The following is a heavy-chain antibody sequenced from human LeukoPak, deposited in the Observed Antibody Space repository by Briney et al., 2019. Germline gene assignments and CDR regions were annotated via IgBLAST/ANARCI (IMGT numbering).Heavy chain of an antibody. J-gene: IGHJ6*03. CDR1: GFTFSSYG. CDR2: IWYDGSNK. CDR3: AKSPRGSGYYYMDV. V-gene: IGHV3-33*06. Sequence: GGSLRLSCAASGFTFSSYGMHWVRQAPGKGLEGVAVIWYDGSNKYYADSVKGRFTISRDNSKNTLYLQMNSLRAEDTAVYYCAKSPRGSGYYYMDVWGKGTTVTVSS. D-gene: IGHD3-10*01.